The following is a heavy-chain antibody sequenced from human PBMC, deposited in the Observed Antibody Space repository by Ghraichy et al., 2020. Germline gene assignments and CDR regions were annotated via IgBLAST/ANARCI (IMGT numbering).Heavy chain of an antibody. CDR2: IYWNDDK. V-gene: IGHV2-5*01. D-gene: IGHD3-3*01. J-gene: IGHJ4*02. Sequence: SGPTLVKPTQTLTLTCTFSGFSLSTSGVGVGWIRQPPGKALEWLALIYWNDDKRYSPSLKSRLTITKDTSKNQVVLTMTNMDPVDTATYYCAHRNVRYSWGFLESSTYYFDYWGQGTLVTVSS. CDR1: GFSLSTSGVG. CDR3: AHRNVRYSWGFLESSTYYFDY.